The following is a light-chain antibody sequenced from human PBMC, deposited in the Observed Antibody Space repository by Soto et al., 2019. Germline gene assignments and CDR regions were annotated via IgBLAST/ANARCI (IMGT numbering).Light chain of an antibody. V-gene: IGKV1-39*01. J-gene: IGKJ4*01. CDR3: QQSYTTPPT. CDR2: AAS. CDR1: RTISYY. Sequence: DIQVTQSPSSLSASVGDRVTIACRSSRTISYYLNWYQQKPGKAPKLLIYAASSLQSGVPLRFSGSGSGTDFTLTITSLQPEDFATYYCQQSYTTPPTFGGGTKVDIK.